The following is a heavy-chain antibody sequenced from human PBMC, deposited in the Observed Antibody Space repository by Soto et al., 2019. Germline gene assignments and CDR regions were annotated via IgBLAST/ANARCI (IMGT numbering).Heavy chain of an antibody. CDR3: ARGGSSWYTDDAFDI. D-gene: IGHD6-13*01. Sequence: ASETLSLTCAVYGASFSGYYWSWIRQPPGKGLEWIGEVNHSGSSDYNPSLKSRVTISVDTSKNQFSLKLSSVTAADTAVYYCARGGSSWYTDDAFDIWGQGTMVTVSS. J-gene: IGHJ3*02. V-gene: IGHV4-34*01. CDR1: GASFSGYY. CDR2: VNHSGSS.